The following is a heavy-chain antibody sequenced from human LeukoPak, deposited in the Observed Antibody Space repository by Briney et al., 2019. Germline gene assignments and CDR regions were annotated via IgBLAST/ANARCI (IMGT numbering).Heavy chain of an antibody. Sequence: PSETLSLTCAVSGGSISSSNWWSWVRRPPGKGLEWIGEIYHSGSTNYNPSLKSRVTISVDKSKNQFSLKLSSVTAADTAVYYCASATSSGWHYFDYWGQGTLVTVS. V-gene: IGHV4-4*02. CDR3: ASATSSGWHYFDY. CDR1: GGSISSSNW. CDR2: IYHSGST. J-gene: IGHJ4*02. D-gene: IGHD6-19*01.